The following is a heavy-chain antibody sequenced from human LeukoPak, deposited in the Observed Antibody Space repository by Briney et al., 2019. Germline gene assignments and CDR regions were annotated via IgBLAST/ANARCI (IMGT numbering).Heavy chain of an antibody. V-gene: IGHV4-38-2*02. Sequence: GSLRLSCSASGFTVYNTYMSWVRQAPGKGLEWIGSIYYSGSTYYNPSLKSRVTISVDTSKNQFSLKLSSVTAADTAVYYCARDPIGLAVQLERRGAFDIWGQGTMVTVSS. J-gene: IGHJ3*02. CDR3: ARDPIGLAVQLERRGAFDI. D-gene: IGHD1-1*01. CDR1: GFTVYNTY. CDR2: IYYSGST.